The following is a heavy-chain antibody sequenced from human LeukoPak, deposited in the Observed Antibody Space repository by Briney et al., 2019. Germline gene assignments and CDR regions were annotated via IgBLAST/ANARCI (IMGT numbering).Heavy chain of an antibody. CDR1: GFTFSNAW. Sequence: GGSLRLSCAASGFTFSNAWMNRVRQAPGKGLEWVGRIKTKTDGGTTDYAAPVKGRFTISRDDSKNTLYLQMNSLKTEDTAVYYCTTDLVGATDFYYGMDVWGQGTTVTVSS. CDR2: IKTKTDGGTT. CDR3: TTDLVGATDFYYGMDV. J-gene: IGHJ6*02. D-gene: IGHD1-26*01. V-gene: IGHV3-15*07.